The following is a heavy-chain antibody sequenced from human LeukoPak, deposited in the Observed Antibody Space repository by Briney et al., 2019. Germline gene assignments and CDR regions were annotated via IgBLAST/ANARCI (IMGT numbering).Heavy chain of an antibody. Sequence: GGSLRLSCAASGFTFSSYAMSWVRQAPGKGLEWVSAISGSGGSTYYADSVKGRFTISRDNSKNTLYLQMNSLRAEDTAVYYCAKEGPSRPVLMAYAPDYWGQGTLVTVSS. CDR3: AKEGPSRPVLMAYAPDY. CDR1: GFTFSSYA. CDR2: ISGSGGST. D-gene: IGHD2-8*01. J-gene: IGHJ4*02. V-gene: IGHV3-23*01.